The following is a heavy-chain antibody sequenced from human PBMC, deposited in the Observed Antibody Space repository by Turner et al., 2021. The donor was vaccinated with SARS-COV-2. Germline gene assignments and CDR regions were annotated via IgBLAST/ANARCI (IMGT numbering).Heavy chain of an antibody. V-gene: IGHV4-34*01. Sequence: QVQLQQWGAGLLKPSETLSLTCAVYGGSFSGYYWSFIRQPPGKGLEWIGEINHSGNTNYNPSLQSRVITSVDTSKNHFSLKLSSVTAADTAVYYCARRYCSSTSCPNYFDYWGQGTLVTVSS. D-gene: IGHD2-2*01. CDR2: INHSGNT. CDR3: ARRYCSSTSCPNYFDY. J-gene: IGHJ4*02. CDR1: GGSFSGYY.